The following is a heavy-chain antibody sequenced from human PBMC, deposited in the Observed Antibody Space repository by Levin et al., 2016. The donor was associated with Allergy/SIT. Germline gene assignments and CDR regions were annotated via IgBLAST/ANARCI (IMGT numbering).Heavy chain of an antibody. Sequence: SETLSLTCTVSGGSISSYYWSWIRQPPGKGLEWIGYIYYSGSTNYNPSLKSRVTISVDTSKNQFSLKLSSVTAADTAVYYCARIRPTGITIFGVVIQKGWFDPWGQGTLVTVSS. CDR2: IYYSGST. V-gene: IGHV4-59*12. CDR3: ARIRPTGITIFGVVIQKGWFDP. D-gene: IGHD3-3*01. J-gene: IGHJ5*02. CDR1: GGSISSYY.